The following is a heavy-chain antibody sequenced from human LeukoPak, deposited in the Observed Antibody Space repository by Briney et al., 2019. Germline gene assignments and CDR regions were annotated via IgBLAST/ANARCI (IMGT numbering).Heavy chain of an antibody. Sequence: ASVKVSCKASGYTFTSYGISWVRQAPGQGLEWMGWISAYNGNTNYAQKLQGRVTMTTDTSTSTAYMELRSLRSDDTAVYYCARDRRHCGGDCYPTDAFDIWGQGTMVTVSS. D-gene: IGHD2-21*01. V-gene: IGHV1-18*01. CDR3: ARDRRHCGGDCYPTDAFDI. CDR1: GYTFTSYG. CDR2: ISAYNGNT. J-gene: IGHJ3*02.